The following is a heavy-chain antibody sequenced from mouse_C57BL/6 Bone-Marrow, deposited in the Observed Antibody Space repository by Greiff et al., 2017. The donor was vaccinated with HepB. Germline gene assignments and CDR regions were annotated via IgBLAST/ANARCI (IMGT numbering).Heavy chain of an antibody. D-gene: IGHD4-1*01. V-gene: IGHV2-2*01. J-gene: IGHJ2*01. CDR3: ARNCWDGVYYFDY. Sequence: VKLQQSGPGLVQPSQSLSITCTVSGFSLTSYGVHWVRQSPGKGLEWLGVIWSGGSTDYNAAFISSLSISKDNSKSQVFFKMNRLQADDTAIYYGARNCWDGVYYFDYWGQGTTLTVSS. CDR1: GFSLTSYG. CDR2: IWSGGST.